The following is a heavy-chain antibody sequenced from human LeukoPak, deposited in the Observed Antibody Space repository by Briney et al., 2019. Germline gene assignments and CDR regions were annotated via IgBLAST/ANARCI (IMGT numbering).Heavy chain of an antibody. CDR2: IYHSGST. J-gene: IGHJ5*02. CDR3: ARDYPVWFGELLYNWFDP. V-gene: IGHV4-4*02. Sequence: SETLSLTCAVSGGSISSSNWWSWVRQPPGKGLEWIGEIYHSGSTNYNPSLKSRVTMSVDTSKNQFSLKLSSVTAADTAVYYCARDYPVWFGELLYNWFDPWGQGTLVTVSS. D-gene: IGHD3-10*01. CDR1: GGSISSSNW.